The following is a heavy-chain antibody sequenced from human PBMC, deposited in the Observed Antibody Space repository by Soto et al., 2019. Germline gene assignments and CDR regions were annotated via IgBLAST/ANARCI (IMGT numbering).Heavy chain of an antibody. J-gene: IGHJ6*02. CDR2: IYWDDDK. Sequence: QITLKESGPTLVKPTQTLTLTCTFSGFSLSTSGVGVGWIRQPPGKALEWLALIYWDDDKRYSPSLKSRLTITKDTSKNQVVLTMTNMDPVDTATYYCAHSGGYYYGSGSYYYGMDVWGQGTTVTVSS. CDR3: AHSGGYYYGSGSYYYGMDV. V-gene: IGHV2-5*02. CDR1: GFSLSTSGVG. D-gene: IGHD3-10*01.